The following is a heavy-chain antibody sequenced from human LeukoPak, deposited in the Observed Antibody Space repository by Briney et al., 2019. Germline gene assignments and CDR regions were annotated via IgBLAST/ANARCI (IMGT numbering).Heavy chain of an antibody. D-gene: IGHD3-9*01. CDR2: IIPIFGTA. Sequence: SVKVSCKASGGTFSSYAISWVRQAPGQGLERMGGIIPIFGTANYAQKFQGRVTITADESTSTAYMELSSLRSEDTAVYYCARPGYDILTGYYGNWFDPWGQGTLVTVSS. CDR1: GGTFSSYA. CDR3: ARPGYDILTGYYGNWFDP. J-gene: IGHJ5*02. V-gene: IGHV1-69*01.